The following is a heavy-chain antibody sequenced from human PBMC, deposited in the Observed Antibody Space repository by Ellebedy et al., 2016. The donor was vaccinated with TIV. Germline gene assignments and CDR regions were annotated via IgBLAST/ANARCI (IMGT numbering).Heavy chain of an antibody. J-gene: IGHJ4*02. CDR2: IWYDGSNK. V-gene: IGHV3-33*01. CDR3: ATLTVGHFDY. CDR1: GFTFSSYG. Sequence: GESLKISCAASGFTFSSYGMHWVRQAPGKGLEWVAVIWYDGSNKYYADSVKGRFTISRDNSKNTLYLQMNSLRAEDTAVYYCATLTVGHFDYWGQGTLGTVSS.